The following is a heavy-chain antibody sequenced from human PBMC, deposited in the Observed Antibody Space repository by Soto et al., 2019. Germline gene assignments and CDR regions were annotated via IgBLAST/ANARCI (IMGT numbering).Heavy chain of an antibody. CDR3: ARGVVFFYRYGDHRDLHSFPTRRSSDL. Sequence: LPLSGALFGGNVETDRAACMWFRPSTSRGLEWLGRTYYRSKWYNDYAVSVKSRITINPDTSKNPFSLQLNSVTPEDTAVYYCARGVVFFYRYGDHRDLHSFPTRRSSDL. CDR1: GGNVETDRAA. CDR2: TYYRSKWYN. J-gene: IGHJ2*01. V-gene: IGHV6-1*01. D-gene: IGHD4-17*01.